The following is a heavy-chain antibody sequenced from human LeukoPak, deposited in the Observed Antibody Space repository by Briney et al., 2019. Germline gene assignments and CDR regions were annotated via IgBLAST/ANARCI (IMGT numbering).Heavy chain of an antibody. V-gene: IGHV3-30*14. CDR1: GFTFSSFA. D-gene: IGHD2-15*01. Sequence: PGGSLRLSCAASGFTFSSFAMHWVRQAPGKGLEWVALISYDGSNKYYADSVKGRFTISRDTSKNTLYLQMNSLRAEDTAVYYCARSSGGSWDYWGQGALVTVSS. J-gene: IGHJ4*02. CDR2: ISYDGSNK. CDR3: ARSSGGSWDY.